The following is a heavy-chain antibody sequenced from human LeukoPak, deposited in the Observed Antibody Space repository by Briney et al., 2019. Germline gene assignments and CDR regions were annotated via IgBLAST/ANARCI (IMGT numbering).Heavy chain of an antibody. J-gene: IGHJ6*03. CDR2: INWNGGST. CDR1: GFTFDDYG. CDR3: ARQINYDFWSGYFEPYYYYYMDV. D-gene: IGHD3-3*01. Sequence: GGSLRLSCAASGFTFDDYGMSWVRQAPGKGLEWVSGINWNGGSTGYADSVKGRFTISRDNAKNSLYLQMNSLRAEDTALYYCARQINYDFWSGYFEPYYYYYMDVWGKGTTVTVSS. V-gene: IGHV3-20*04.